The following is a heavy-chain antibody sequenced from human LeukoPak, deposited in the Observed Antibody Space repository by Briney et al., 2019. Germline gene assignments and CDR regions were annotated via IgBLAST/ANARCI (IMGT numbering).Heavy chain of an antibody. CDR3: ARCYSNYEYYFDY. J-gene: IGHJ4*02. V-gene: IGHV4-61*02. CDR1: GGSISSGSYY. Sequence: SETQSLTCTVSGGSISSGSYYWSWIRQPAGKGLEWIGRIYTSGSTNYNPSLKSRVTISVDTSKNQFSLKLSSVTAADTAVYYCARCYSNYEYYFDYWGQGTLVTVSS. D-gene: IGHD4-11*01. CDR2: IYTSGST.